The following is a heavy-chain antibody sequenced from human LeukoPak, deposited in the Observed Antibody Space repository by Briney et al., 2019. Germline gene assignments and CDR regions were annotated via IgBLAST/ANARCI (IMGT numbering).Heavy chain of an antibody. CDR3: AKVPHYYYGSGSYQFDY. J-gene: IGHJ4*02. D-gene: IGHD3-10*01. CDR2: ISGSGGST. Sequence: QAGGSLRLSCAASGFTFSSYAMSWVRQAPGKGLEWVSAISGSGGSTYYADSVKGRFTISRDNSKNTLYLQMNSLRAEDTAVYYCAKVPHYYYGSGSYQFDYWGQGTLVAVSS. CDR1: GFTFSSYA. V-gene: IGHV3-23*01.